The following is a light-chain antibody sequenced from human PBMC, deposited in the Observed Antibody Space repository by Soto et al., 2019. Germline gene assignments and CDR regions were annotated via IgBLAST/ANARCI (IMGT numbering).Light chain of an antibody. CDR2: DAS. J-gene: IGKJ4*01. Sequence: EIVLTQSPATLSLSPGERATLSCRASQSVSSYLAWYQQKPGQAPRLLIYDASNRATGIPARFSGSGSGTDFTLNISSLEPEDFAVYYCQQGSNWPLTFGGGTKVEIK. CDR1: QSVSSY. V-gene: IGKV3-11*01. CDR3: QQGSNWPLT.